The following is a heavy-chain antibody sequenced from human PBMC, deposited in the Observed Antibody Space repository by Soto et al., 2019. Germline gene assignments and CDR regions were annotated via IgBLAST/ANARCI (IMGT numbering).Heavy chain of an antibody. CDR2: IYADGTT. J-gene: IGHJ4*02. CDR1: GFSVSSNY. CDR3: ARDPGKDEAIDY. V-gene: IGHV3-53*04. Sequence: GGSLRLSCVVSGFSVSSNYMSWVRQAPGKGLDWVSVIYADGTTYYGDSVKGRFAISRHNSKNTLYLQMDSLRTEDTAVYYCARDPGKDEAIDYWGQGTLVTVSS.